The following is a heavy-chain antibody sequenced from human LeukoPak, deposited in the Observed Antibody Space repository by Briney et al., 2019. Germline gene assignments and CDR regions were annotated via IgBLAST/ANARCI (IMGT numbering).Heavy chain of an antibody. D-gene: IGHD1-26*01. CDR3: ARDSLIVGATTD. CDR1: GGSISSGSYY. CDR2: IYTSGST. Sequence: PSETLSLTCTVSGGSISSGSYYWSWIRQPAGKGLEWIGRIYTSGSTNYNPSLKSRVTISVDTSKNQFSLKLSSVTAADTAVYYCARDSLIVGATTDWGQGTLLTVSS. V-gene: IGHV4-61*02. J-gene: IGHJ4*02.